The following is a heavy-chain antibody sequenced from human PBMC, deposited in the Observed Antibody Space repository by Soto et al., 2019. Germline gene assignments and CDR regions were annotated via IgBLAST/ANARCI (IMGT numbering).Heavy chain of an antibody. D-gene: IGHD3-22*01. J-gene: IGHJ5*02. CDR1: GGSISSGDYY. V-gene: IGHV4-30-4*01. Sequence: QVQLQESGPGLVKPSQTLSLTCTVSGGSISSGDYYWSWIRQPPGKGLEWIGSIYYSGSTYYNPSLKSRVTISVDTSKNQFSLKLSSVTAADTAVYYCARERGGYYDSSGYYSWFDPWGQGTLVTVSS. CDR3: ARERGGYYDSSGYYSWFDP. CDR2: IYYSGST.